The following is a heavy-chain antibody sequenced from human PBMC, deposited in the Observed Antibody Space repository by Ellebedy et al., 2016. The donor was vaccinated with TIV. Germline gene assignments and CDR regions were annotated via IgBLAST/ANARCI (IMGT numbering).Heavy chain of an antibody. Sequence: SETLSLXXTVSGGSISSGGYYWSWIRQPPGKGLEWIGEIYHSGSTNYNPSLKSRVTISVDTSKNQFSLKLSSVTAADTAVYYCARTGGNDAFDIWGQGTMVTVSS. J-gene: IGHJ3*02. CDR2: IYHSGST. CDR3: ARTGGNDAFDI. D-gene: IGHD1-26*01. CDR1: GGSISSGGYY. V-gene: IGHV4-61*08.